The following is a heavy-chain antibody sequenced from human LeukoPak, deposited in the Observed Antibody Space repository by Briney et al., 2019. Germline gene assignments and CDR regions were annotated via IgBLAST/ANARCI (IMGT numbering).Heavy chain of an antibody. CDR1: GYSISSSSYY. D-gene: IGHD2-15*01. J-gene: IGHJ5*02. Sequence: SETLSLTCTVSGYSISSSSYYWGWIRQPPGKGLEWIGSIYYSGSTSYNPSLKSRVTISVDTSKNQFSLKLSSVTAADTAVYYCARGGWESCSGGSCYSENNNWFDPWGQGTLVTVSS. V-gene: IGHV4-39*07. CDR2: IYYSGST. CDR3: ARGGWESCSGGSCYSENNNWFDP.